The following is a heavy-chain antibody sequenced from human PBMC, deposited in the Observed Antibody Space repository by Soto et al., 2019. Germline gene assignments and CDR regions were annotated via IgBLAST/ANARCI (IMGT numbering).Heavy chain of an antibody. Sequence: QLQLQESGPGLVKPSETLSLTCTVSGGSINTSPDYWGWIRQPPGKGLEWIGSFSYSGTTNYSPSLKSRVTISVDKSKNQFSLKVTSVTAADSAIYYCVSLPRTWIWQEMAYGGMDVWGQGTTVTVSS. CDR2: FSYSGTT. V-gene: IGHV4-39*01. CDR3: VSLPRTWIWQEMAYGGMDV. CDR1: GGSINTSPDY. D-gene: IGHD2-2*03. J-gene: IGHJ6*02.